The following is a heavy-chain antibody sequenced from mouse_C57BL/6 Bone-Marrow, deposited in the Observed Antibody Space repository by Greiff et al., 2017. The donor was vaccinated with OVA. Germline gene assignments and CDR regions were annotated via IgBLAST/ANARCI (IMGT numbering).Heavy chain of an antibody. V-gene: IGHV5-4*01. Sequence: EVQRVESGGGLVKPGGSLKLSCAASGFTFSSYAMSWVRQTPEKRLEWVATISDGGSYTYYPDNVKGRFTISRDNAKNNLYLQMSHLKSEDTAMYYCARLLLPMDYWGQGTSVTVSS. CDR3: ARLLLPMDY. D-gene: IGHD2-12*01. J-gene: IGHJ4*01. CDR1: GFTFSSYA. CDR2: ISDGGSYT.